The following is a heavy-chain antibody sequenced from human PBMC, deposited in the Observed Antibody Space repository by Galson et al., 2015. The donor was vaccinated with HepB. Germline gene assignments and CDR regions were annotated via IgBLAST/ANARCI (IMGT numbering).Heavy chain of an antibody. V-gene: IGHV4-30-2*01. CDR3: ARVSEGALGY. CDR1: GGSISSSGHS. CDR2: IYHSGST. Sequence: LSLTCTVSGGSISSSGHSWSWIRQPPGKGLEWIGYIYHSGSTYYNPSLKSRVTISVDRSKNQFSLKLSSVTAADTAVYYCARVSEGALGYWGQGALVTVSS. D-gene: IGHD4/OR15-4a*01. J-gene: IGHJ4*02.